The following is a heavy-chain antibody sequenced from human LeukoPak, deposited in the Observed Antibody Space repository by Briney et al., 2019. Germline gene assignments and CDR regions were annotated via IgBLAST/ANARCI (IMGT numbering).Heavy chain of an antibody. CDR1: GFIFDDYA. D-gene: IGHD4-17*01. J-gene: IGHJ5*02. V-gene: IGHV3-9*01. CDR3: VKDQTTVSLSGWFDP. CDR2: ISWDSGII. Sequence: GGSLRLSCAASGFIFDDYAMHWVRQAPGKGLEWVSGISWDSGIIGYADSVKGRFTIGRDNAKNSLYLQMDSLRHEDTALYYCVKDQTTVSLSGWFDPWGQGTLVTVSS.